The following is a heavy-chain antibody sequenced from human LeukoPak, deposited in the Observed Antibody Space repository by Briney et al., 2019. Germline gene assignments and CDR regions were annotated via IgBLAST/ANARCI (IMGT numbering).Heavy chain of an antibody. CDR2: INHSGST. Sequence: SETLSLTCAVYGESFSGYYWSWIRQPPGKGLEWIGEINHSGSTNYNPSLKSRVTISVDTSKNQFSLKLSSVTAADTAVYYCARNKGYYGSGTGIDPWGQGTLVTVSS. CDR3: ARNKGYYGSGTGIDP. V-gene: IGHV4-34*01. J-gene: IGHJ5*02. D-gene: IGHD3-10*01. CDR1: GESFSGYY.